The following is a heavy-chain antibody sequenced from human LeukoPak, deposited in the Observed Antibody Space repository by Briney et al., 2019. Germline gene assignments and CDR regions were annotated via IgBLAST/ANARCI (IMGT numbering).Heavy chain of an antibody. Sequence: GASVKVSCRFSGYTFTSYDINWVRQATGQGLEWMGWMNPNSGNTGYAQKFQGRVTMTRNTSISTAYMELSSLRSEDTAVYYCASGIAAARYAFDIWGQGTIITVSS. CDR3: ASGIAAARYAFDI. CDR1: GYTFTSYD. D-gene: IGHD6-13*01. V-gene: IGHV1-8*01. J-gene: IGHJ3*02. CDR2: MNPNSGNT.